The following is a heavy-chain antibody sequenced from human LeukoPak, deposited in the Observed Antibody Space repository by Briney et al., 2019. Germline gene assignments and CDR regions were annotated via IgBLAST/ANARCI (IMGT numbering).Heavy chain of an antibody. D-gene: IGHD5-24*01. J-gene: IGHJ4*02. Sequence: GGSLRLSCTTSGFTFSSDTMNWVRQAPGKGLYWVSSISSSSSDIYYADSVKGRFTIFRDNAKNSVYLQMNSLRAEDTAVYYCARAMAVPANNDYWGQGTLVTVSS. CDR3: ARAMAVPANNDY. CDR1: GFTFSSDT. CDR2: ISSSSSDI. V-gene: IGHV3-21*01.